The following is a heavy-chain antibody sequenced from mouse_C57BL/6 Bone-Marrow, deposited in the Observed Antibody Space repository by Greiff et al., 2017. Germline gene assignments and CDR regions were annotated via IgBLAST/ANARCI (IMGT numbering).Heavy chain of an antibody. J-gene: IGHJ4*01. CDR3: ARSYDYDDYTMDY. Sequence: QVQLQQPGAELVKPGASVKLSCKASGYTFTNYWMHWVKQRPGQGLEWIGMMHPNGGSPDYNEQFKSEATLSVDQSSRTAYMELGSLTSEDSAVYYCARSYDYDDYTMDYWGQGTSVTVSS. CDR2: MHPNGGSP. CDR1: GYTFTNYW. V-gene: IGHV1-64*01. D-gene: IGHD2-4*01.